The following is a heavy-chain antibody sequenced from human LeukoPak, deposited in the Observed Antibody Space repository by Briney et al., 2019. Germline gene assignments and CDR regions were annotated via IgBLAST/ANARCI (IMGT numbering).Heavy chain of an antibody. CDR1: GYTFTSYY. D-gene: IGHD6-13*01. Sequence: ASVKVSCKASGYTFTSYYMRWVRQAPGQGLEWMGIINPSGGSTSYAQKFQGRVTMTRDMSTSTVYMELSSLRSEDTAVYYCARAGIAAAGTVSGWFDPWGQGTLVTVSS. CDR2: INPSGGST. CDR3: ARAGIAAAGTVSGWFDP. J-gene: IGHJ5*02. V-gene: IGHV1-46*01.